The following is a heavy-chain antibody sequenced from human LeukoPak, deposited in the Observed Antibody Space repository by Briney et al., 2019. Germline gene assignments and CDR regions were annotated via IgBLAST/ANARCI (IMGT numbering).Heavy chain of an antibody. V-gene: IGHV3-7*01. CDR3: ARANPGLRYFDWLLPYFDY. CDR2: MNQDGSEK. D-gene: IGHD3-9*01. J-gene: IGHJ4*02. Sequence: GGSLRLSCGASGFSFSRYWMSWVRQAPGKGLEWVANMNQDGSEKYYVDSVKGRFTISRDNAKNSLYLQMNSLRAEDTAVYYCARANPGLRYFDWLLPYFDYWGQGTLVTVSS. CDR1: GFSFSRYW.